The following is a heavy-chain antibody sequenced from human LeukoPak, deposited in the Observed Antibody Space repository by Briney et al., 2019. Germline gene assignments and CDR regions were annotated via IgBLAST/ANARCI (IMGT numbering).Heavy chain of an antibody. CDR3: ARDRRSGGSGSYYNWFDP. V-gene: IGHV4-4*07. Sequence: SETLSLTCAVYGGSFSGYYWSWIRQPAGKGLEWIGRIYTSGGTNYNPSLKSRVTMSVDTSKNQFSLKLSSVTAADTAVYYCARDRRSGGSGSYYNWFDPWGQGTLVTVSS. J-gene: IGHJ5*02. D-gene: IGHD3-10*01. CDR2: IYTSGGT. CDR1: GGSFSGYY.